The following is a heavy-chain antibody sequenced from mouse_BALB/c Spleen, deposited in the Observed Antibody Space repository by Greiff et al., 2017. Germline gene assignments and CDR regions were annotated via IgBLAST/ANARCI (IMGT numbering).Heavy chain of an antibody. CDR1: GYTFTSYT. CDR2: INPSSGYT. CDR3: ARYDGYWYFDV. J-gene: IGHJ1*01. D-gene: IGHD1-1*02. V-gene: IGHV1-4*02. Sequence: QVQLQQSAAELARPGASVKMSCKASGYTFTSYTMHWVKQRPGQGLEWIGYINPSSGYTEYNQKFKDKTTLTADKSSSTAYMQLSSLTSEDSAVYYCARYDGYWYFDVWGAGTTVTVSS.